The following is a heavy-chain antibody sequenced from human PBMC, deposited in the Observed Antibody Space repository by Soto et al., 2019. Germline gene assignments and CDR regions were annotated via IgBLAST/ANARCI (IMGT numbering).Heavy chain of an antibody. V-gene: IGHV1-3*01. D-gene: IGHD6-19*01. J-gene: IGHJ6*02. Sequence: SVMASCKYTGYSCTMYDMNCARQAPGQRLSRMGWINAGNGKPKYSQKFQGRVTITRDTSASTAYIELSSLRSEDTAVYYCARESAHSSGWTGYYYHGMDVWGQGTTLTATS. CDR3: ARESAHSSGWTGYYYHGMDV. CDR1: GYSCTMYD. CDR2: INAGNGKP.